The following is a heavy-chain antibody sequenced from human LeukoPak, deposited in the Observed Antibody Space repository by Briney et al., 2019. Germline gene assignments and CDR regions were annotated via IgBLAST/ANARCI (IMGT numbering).Heavy chain of an antibody. CDR1: GGSFSGYY. V-gene: IGHV4-34*01. Sequence: SETLSLTCAVHGGSFSGYYWSWIRQPPGKGLEWIGEINHSGSTNYNPSLKSRVTISVDTSKNQFSLKLSSVTAADTAVYYCARVRTDSSGYYHYLFDYWGQGTLVTVSS. J-gene: IGHJ4*02. CDR2: INHSGST. D-gene: IGHD3-22*01. CDR3: ARVRTDSSGYYHYLFDY.